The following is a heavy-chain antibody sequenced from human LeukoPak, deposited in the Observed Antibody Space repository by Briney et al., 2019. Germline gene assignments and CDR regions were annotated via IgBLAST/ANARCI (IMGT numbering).Heavy chain of an antibody. D-gene: IGHD3-10*01. J-gene: IGHJ4*02. Sequence: PGGSLRLSCAASGFTFSSYWMNWVRQAPGKGLEWVANIKQDGSEKYYVDSVKGRFTISRDNSRNIMNLQTDSLRPEDTALYYCARAMVRGVIPYWGQGTLVTVSS. CDR3: ARAMVRGVIPY. CDR1: GFTFSSYW. CDR2: IKQDGSEK. V-gene: IGHV3-7*01.